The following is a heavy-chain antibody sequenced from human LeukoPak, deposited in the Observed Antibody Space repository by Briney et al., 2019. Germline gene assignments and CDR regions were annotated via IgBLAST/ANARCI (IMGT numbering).Heavy chain of an antibody. V-gene: IGHV5-51*01. J-gene: IGHJ4*02. CDR2: IYPGDSDT. D-gene: IGHD6-13*01. CDR1: GSIFTSYW. Sequence: GASLQISCKCSGSIFTSYWIGWVRQLAGKGLEWVGIIYPGDSDTRYSPSFQGKVTISADKSISTAYLQWSSLKASDTAIYYCASRGTGYSSSWYIWGQGTLVTVSS. CDR3: ASRGTGYSSSWYI.